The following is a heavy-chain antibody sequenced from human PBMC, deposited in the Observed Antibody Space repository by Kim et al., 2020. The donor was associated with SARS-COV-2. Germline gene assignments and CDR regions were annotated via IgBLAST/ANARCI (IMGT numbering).Heavy chain of an antibody. CDR2: ISAGNEMT. CDR3: ARDTSIATTRFDL. J-gene: IGHJ4*02. Sequence: ASVKVSCKASGFILSSYAIHWVRQAPGRGLEWMGWISAGNEMTKYSQNFQGRVTITRDTSATTAYMELSSLRSEDTAVYYCARDTSIATTRFDLWGQGTLVTVSS. D-gene: IGHD6-6*01. CDR1: GFILSSYA. V-gene: IGHV1-3*01.